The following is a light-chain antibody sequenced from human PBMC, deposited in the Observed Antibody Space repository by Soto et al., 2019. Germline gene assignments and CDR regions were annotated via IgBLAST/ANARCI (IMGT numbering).Light chain of an antibody. CDR2: GGS. CDR1: QSVGSRW. Sequence: EIVLTQSPGTVSLSPGERATLSCRASQSVGSRWLAWYQQKPGQAPRVLIYGGSNRATGIPDRFSGSGSGTDFTLTISRLEPEDFAVYYCQQYYSFRTFGQGTKVE. V-gene: IGKV3-20*01. J-gene: IGKJ1*01. CDR3: QQYYSFRT.